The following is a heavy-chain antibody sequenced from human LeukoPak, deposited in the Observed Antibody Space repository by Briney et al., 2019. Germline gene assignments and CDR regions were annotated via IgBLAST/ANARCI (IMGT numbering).Heavy chain of an antibody. Sequence: SETLSLTCTVSGGSIGSSTYYWGWIRQPPGKGLEWIGNIYYSGSTYYNPSLKSRVTISVDTSENQFSLKLSSVTAADTAVYYCARELDCTSSRCYSNWFDPWGRGTLVTVSS. J-gene: IGHJ5*02. CDR1: GGSIGSSTYY. V-gene: IGHV4-39*07. CDR3: ARELDCTSSRCYSNWFDP. CDR2: IYYSGST. D-gene: IGHD2-2*01.